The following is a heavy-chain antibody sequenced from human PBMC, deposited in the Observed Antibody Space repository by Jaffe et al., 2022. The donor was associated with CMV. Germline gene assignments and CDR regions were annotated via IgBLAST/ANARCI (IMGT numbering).Heavy chain of an antibody. Sequence: QVQLVQSGAEVKKPGASVKVSCKASGYTFTSYDINWVRQATGQGLEWMGWMNPNSGNTGYAQKFQGRVTMTRNTSISTAYMELSSLRSEDTAVYYCARARGARYFDWLSPPDTYYYYYYGMDVWGQGTTVTVSS. J-gene: IGHJ6*02. CDR2: MNPNSGNT. CDR3: ARARGARYFDWLSPPDTYYYYYYGMDV. D-gene: IGHD3-9*01. CDR1: GYTFTSYD. V-gene: IGHV1-8*01.